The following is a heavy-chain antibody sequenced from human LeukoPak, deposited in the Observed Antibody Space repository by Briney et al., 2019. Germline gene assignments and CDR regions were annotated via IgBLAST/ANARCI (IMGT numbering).Heavy chain of an antibody. Sequence: GASVKVSCKASGYTFTSYGISWVRQAPGQGLEWMGWISAYNGNTNYAQKLQGRVTMTTDTSTSTAYMELRSLRSDDTAVYYCARVHLDYYGSGSYYSEGVFDYWGQGTLVTVSS. V-gene: IGHV1-18*04. CDR1: GYTFTSYG. J-gene: IGHJ4*02. CDR3: ARVHLDYYGSGSYYSEGVFDY. D-gene: IGHD3-10*01. CDR2: ISAYNGNT.